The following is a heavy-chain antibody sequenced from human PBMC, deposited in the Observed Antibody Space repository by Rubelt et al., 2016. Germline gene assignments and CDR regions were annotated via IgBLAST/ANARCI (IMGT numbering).Heavy chain of an antibody. CDR2: IYSSGTT. D-gene: IGHD2-15*01. Sequence: QLQLQESGPGLVKPSETLSLTCTVSGGSISRSGYYWGWIRQPPGKGLEWVGTIYSSGTTYYNPSLKSRVTISVDTSKNQFSRKRSPWTAADTAVYYCARHKDTIFTSPFDYWGQGTLVTVSS. CDR1: GGSISRSGYY. J-gene: IGHJ4*02. CDR3: ARHKDTIFTSPFDY. V-gene: IGHV4-39*01.